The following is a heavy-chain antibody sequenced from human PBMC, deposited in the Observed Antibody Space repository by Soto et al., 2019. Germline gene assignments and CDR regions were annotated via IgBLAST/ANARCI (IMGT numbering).Heavy chain of an antibody. CDR3: ARLAAGTWFDP. CDR1: GGSISSYY. V-gene: IGHV4-59*08. D-gene: IGHD6-13*01. J-gene: IGHJ5*02. Sequence: QVQLQESGPGLVKPSETLSLTCTVSGGSISSYYWSWIRQPPGKGLEWIGYIYYSGSTNYNPSLKSRVTISVDTSKNQFSLKLSSVTAADTAVYYCARLAAGTWFDPWGQGTLVTVSS. CDR2: IYYSGST.